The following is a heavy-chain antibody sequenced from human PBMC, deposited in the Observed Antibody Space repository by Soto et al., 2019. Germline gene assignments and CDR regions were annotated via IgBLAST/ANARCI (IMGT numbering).Heavy chain of an antibody. V-gene: IGHV3-23*01. CDR2: ISGSGGST. D-gene: IGHD1-26*01. CDR3: AKDLLKGWELLYSLDY. Sequence: GGSLRLSCAASGFTFSSYAMSWVRQAPGKGLEWVSAISGSGGSTYYADSVKGRFTISRDNSKNTLYLQMNSLRAEDTAVYYCAKDLLKGWELLYSLDYWGQGTLVTVSS. CDR1: GFTFSSYA. J-gene: IGHJ4*02.